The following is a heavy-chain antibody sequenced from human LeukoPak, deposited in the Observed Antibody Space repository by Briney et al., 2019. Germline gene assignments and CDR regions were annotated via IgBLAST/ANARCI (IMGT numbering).Heavy chain of an antibody. D-gene: IGHD1-26*01. CDR2: INSDGSST. CDR1: GFTLSSYW. Sequence: GGSLRLSCAASGFTLSSYWMHWVRQAPGKGLVWVSRINSDGSSTSYADSVKGRFTISRDNAKNTLYLQMNSLRAEDTAVYYCARESSVGAHKAFDYWGQGTLVTVSS. CDR3: ARESSVGAHKAFDY. J-gene: IGHJ4*02. V-gene: IGHV3-74*01.